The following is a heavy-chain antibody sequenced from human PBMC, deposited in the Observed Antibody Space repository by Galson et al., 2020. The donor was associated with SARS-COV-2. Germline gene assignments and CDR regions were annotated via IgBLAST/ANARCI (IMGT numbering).Heavy chain of an antibody. V-gene: IGHV4-31*03. Sequence: SQTPSPTSTVSGGSTRTGDHNSNWNPHHPGKDLDWIGYNNYSGSTYYNPSLKSRVTISVDTSKNQFSLKLSSVTAADTAVYYCARVRTTMIVVVITSDAFDIWGQGIMVTVSS. J-gene: IGHJ3*02. D-gene: IGHD3-22*01. CDR1: GGSTRTGDHN. CDR3: ARVRTTMIVVVITSDAFDI. CDR2: NNYSGST.